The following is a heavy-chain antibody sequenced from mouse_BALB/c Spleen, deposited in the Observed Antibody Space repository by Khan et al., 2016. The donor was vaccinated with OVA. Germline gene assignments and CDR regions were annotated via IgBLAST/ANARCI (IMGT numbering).Heavy chain of an antibody. Sequence: QVQLQPSGPGLVAPSQSLSITCTVSGFSLSRYNVHWVRQPPGKGLEWLGMIWGGGGTDYTSALKSRLSISKDDSKRQVFLKMNSLQTDDTAMYYCTRAYYRYDGYYAMDYWGQGTSVTVAS. CDR3: TRAYYRYDGYYAMDY. CDR1: GFSLSRYN. V-gene: IGHV2-6-4*01. D-gene: IGHD2-14*01. J-gene: IGHJ4*01. CDR2: IWGGGGT.